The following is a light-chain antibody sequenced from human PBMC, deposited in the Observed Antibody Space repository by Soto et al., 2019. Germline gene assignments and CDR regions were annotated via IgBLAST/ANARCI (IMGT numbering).Light chain of an antibody. CDR3: QVWDSNSDHYV. CDR1: KIGSKS. Sequence: SYELTQPPSVSVAPGQTAVVTCGGTKIGSKSVHWYQQKAGQAPVLVVYDGRDRPSGIPERFSGSNSGNTATLTTSRVEAGDEADYYCQVWDSNSDHYVFGAGT. CDR2: DGR. J-gene: IGLJ1*01. V-gene: IGLV3-21*02.